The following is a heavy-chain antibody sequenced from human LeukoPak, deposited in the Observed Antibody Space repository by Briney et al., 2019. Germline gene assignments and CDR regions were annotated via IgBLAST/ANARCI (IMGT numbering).Heavy chain of an antibody. Sequence: GGSLRLSCAASGFMFSSYWMTWVRQAPGKGLEWVANINQDGSIRYYVGSVRGRFTISRDNAKNSLYLQMYSLRVEDTAVYYCARTNAWHPGDYWGQGTLVTVSS. V-gene: IGHV3-7*01. CDR3: ARTNAWHPGDY. CDR2: INQDGSIR. D-gene: IGHD2-2*01. J-gene: IGHJ4*02. CDR1: GFMFSSYW.